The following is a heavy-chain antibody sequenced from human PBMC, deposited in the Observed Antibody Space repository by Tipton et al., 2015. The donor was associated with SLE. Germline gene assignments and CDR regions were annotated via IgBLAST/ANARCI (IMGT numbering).Heavy chain of an antibody. CDR2: MYYSGST. Sequence: GLVKPSETLSLTCTVSGGSISSSSYYWSWIRQPPGKGLEWIGYMYYSGSTNYNPSLKSRVTISVDTSKNQFSLKLSSVTAADTAVYYCARGRWDSSSWARLWYFDLWGRGTLVTVSS. CDR1: GGSISSSSYY. D-gene: IGHD6-13*01. V-gene: IGHV4-61*05. CDR3: ARGRWDSSSWARLWYFDL. J-gene: IGHJ2*01.